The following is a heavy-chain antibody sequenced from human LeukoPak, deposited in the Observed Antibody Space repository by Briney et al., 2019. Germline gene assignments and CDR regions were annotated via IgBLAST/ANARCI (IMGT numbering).Heavy chain of an antibody. D-gene: IGHD5-18*01. CDR1: GFTFSSYS. J-gene: IGHJ6*01. CDR3: AKALQDTAMVSGLYYYYGMDV. V-gene: IGHV3-21*04. CDR2: ISSSSSYI. Sequence: KSGGSLRLSCAASGFTFSSYSMNWVRQAPGKGLEWVSSISSSSSYIYYADSVKGRFTISRDNAKNSLYLQMNSLRAEDTALYYCAKALQDTAMVSGLYYYYGMDVWGQGTTVTVSS.